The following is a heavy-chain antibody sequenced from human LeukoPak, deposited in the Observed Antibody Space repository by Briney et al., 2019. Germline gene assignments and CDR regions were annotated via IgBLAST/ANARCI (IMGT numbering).Heavy chain of an antibody. CDR3: ARGYCSGGSCYRYYYYYGMDV. CDR1: GGSFSGYY. J-gene: IGHJ6*02. V-gene: IGHV4-34*01. Sequence: PSETLSLTCAVYGGSFSGYYWSWIRQPPGKGLEWIGEINHSGSTNYNPSLKSRVTISVDTSKNQFSLKLSSVTAADTAVYYCARGYCSGGSCYRYYYYYGMDVWGQGTTVTVSS. CDR2: INHSGST. D-gene: IGHD2-15*01.